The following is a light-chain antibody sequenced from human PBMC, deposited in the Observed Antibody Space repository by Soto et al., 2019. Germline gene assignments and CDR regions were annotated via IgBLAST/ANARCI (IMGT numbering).Light chain of an antibody. CDR3: SSYTSSSTLV. J-gene: IGLJ2*01. V-gene: IGLV2-14*01. CDR1: SSDVGGYIY. CDR2: GVS. Sequence: QSVLTQPASVSGSPGQSITISCTGTSSDVGGYIYVSWFQQHPGKAPKLLIYGVSNRPSGVSNRFSGSKSGNTASLTISGLQAEDEADYYCSSYTSSSTLVFGGATKLTVL.